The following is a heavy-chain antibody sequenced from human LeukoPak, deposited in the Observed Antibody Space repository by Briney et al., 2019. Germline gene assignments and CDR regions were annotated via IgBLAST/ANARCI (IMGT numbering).Heavy chain of an antibody. D-gene: IGHD6-19*01. CDR2: IYYNGNT. Sequence: TSETLSLTCTVSGGSISNTNYYWGWIRQPPGKGLEWIGSIYYNGNTYYNPSLKSRVTMSIDRSKNQFFLKLSSVTAADTTIHYCARSAGQSLGYFDYWGQGTLVTVSS. CDR3: ARSAGQSLGYFDY. V-gene: IGHV4-39*01. J-gene: IGHJ4*02. CDR1: GGSISNTNYY.